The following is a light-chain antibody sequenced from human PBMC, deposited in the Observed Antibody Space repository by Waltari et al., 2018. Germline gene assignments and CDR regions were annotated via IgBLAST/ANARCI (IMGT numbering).Light chain of an antibody. Sequence: ETVMIQSPATLSVSPGERATLSCRASQSVSNNVAWFQRTLGQAPRLLIYAASSRSTNIPGRFGGSGSGTDFTLTISSLQAEDFAVYYCQQYNEWPYTFGQGTVLEI. CDR3: QQYNEWPYT. V-gene: IGKV3-15*01. CDR1: QSVSNN. J-gene: IGKJ2*01. CDR2: AAS.